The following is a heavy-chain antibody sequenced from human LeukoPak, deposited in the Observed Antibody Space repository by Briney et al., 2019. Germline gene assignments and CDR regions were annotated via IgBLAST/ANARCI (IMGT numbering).Heavy chain of an antibody. CDR3: ARGQLGYCSSTSCANWFDP. D-gene: IGHD2-2*01. CDR1: GGSISSYY. V-gene: IGHV4-59*01. CDR2: IYYSGST. J-gene: IGHJ5*02. Sequence: KASETLSLTCTVSGGSISSYYWSWIRQPLGKGLEWIGYIYYSGSTNNNPSLKSRVTISVDTSKNQFSLKLSSVTAADTAVYYCARGQLGYCSSTSCANWFDPWGQGTLVTVSS.